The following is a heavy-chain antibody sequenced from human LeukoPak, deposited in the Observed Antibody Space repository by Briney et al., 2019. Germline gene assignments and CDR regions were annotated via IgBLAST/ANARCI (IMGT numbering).Heavy chain of an antibody. CDR1: GGSISDYY. D-gene: IGHD2-15*01. J-gene: IGHJ5*02. Sequence: PSETLSLTCSVSGGSISDYYWNWIRQPPGKGLEWIGEINHTGSTNYNPSLKSRVTISVDTSKNQFSLNLSSVTAADTAVYYCASLLCSGGSCYLGWFDPWGQGTLVTVSS. CDR2: INHTGST. V-gene: IGHV4-34*01. CDR3: ASLLCSGGSCYLGWFDP.